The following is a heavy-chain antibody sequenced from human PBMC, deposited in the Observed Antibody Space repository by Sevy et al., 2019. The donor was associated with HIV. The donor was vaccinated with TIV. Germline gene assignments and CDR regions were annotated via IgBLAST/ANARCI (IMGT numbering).Heavy chain of an antibody. D-gene: IGHD5-18*01. CDR2: ISGSGDTT. V-gene: IGHV3-23*01. CDR3: TKDRRYSYGRFDF. Sequence: GGSLRLSCAASGLTFNTYAMSWVRQAPGKGLEWVSCISGSGDTTHYADSVKGRFTISRDTSKNTLYLQMKSLRAEDTAIYYSTKDRRYSYGRFDFWGQGTLVTVSS. CDR1: GLTFNTYA. J-gene: IGHJ4*02.